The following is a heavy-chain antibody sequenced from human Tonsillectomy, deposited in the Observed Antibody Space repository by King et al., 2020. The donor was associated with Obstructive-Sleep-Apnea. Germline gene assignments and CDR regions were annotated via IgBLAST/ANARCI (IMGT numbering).Heavy chain of an antibody. CDR2: ISYEGINK. V-gene: IGHV3-30*04. Sequence: QLVQSGGGVVQPGRSLRLSCAASGFTFSIYAMHWVRQAPGKGLEWVAIISYEGINKYYADSVKGRFTISRDNSKNTVYLEMNSLRAEDTAIYYCARDLKDYHGPGTYRGQGTLVTVSS. J-gene: IGHJ4*02. CDR1: GFTFSIYA. CDR3: ARDLKDYHGPGTY. D-gene: IGHD3-10*01.